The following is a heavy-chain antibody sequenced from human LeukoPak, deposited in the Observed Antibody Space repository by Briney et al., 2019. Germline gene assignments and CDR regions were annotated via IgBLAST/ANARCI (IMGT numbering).Heavy chain of an antibody. CDR3: ARLSGYDWESFHDY. Sequence: PSETLSPTCAVYGGSFSGYYWTWVRQPPGKGLEWIGEINHSGRTNYNPSLESRVTIAIDTSKNQFSLRLSSVTAADTAVYYCARLSGYDWESFHDYWGQGTLVTVSS. CDR2: INHSGRT. J-gene: IGHJ4*02. D-gene: IGHD5-12*01. V-gene: IGHV4-34*01. CDR1: GGSFSGYY.